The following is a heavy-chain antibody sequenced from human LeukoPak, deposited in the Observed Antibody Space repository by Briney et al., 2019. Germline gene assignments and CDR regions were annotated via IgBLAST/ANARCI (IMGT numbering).Heavy chain of an antibody. CDR2: INHSGST. D-gene: IGHD3-22*01. CDR3: ARADDSSGYDLDY. V-gene: IGHV4-34*01. J-gene: IGHJ4*02. Sequence: SETLSLTCAVYGGYFSGYYWSWIRQPPGKGLEWIGEINHSGSTNYNPSLKSLVTISVDTSKNQFSLKLSSVTAADTAVYYCARADDSSGYDLDYWGQGTLVTVSS. CDR1: GGYFSGYY.